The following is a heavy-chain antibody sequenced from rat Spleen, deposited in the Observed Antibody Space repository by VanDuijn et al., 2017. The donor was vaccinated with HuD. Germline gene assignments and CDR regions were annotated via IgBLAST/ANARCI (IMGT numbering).Heavy chain of an antibody. D-gene: IGHD1-6*01. V-gene: IGHV5-29*01. J-gene: IGHJ2*01. Sequence: EVLLMESGGGLVQPGRSLKLSCAASGFTFSDYGMAWVRQAPTKGLEWVATISYGDSSGHSATYYRDSVKGRFTISRDNAKSTLSLQVDSLRSEDTATYYCARRHYGYTDYFDYWGQGVMVTVSS. CDR3: ARRHYGYTDYFDY. CDR1: GFTFSDYG. CDR2: ISYGDSSGHSAT.